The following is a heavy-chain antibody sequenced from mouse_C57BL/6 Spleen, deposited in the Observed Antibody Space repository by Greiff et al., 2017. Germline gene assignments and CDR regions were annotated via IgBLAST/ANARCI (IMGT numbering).Heavy chain of an antibody. J-gene: IGHJ3*01. CDR2: IDPETGGT. Sequence: VQLQQSGAELVRPGASVTLSCKASGYTFTDYEMHWVKQTPVHGLEWIGAIDPETGGTAYNQKFKGKAILTVDKSSSTAYMELRSLTSEDSAVYYCTRYHFAYWGQGTLVTVSA. CDR1: GYTFTDYE. V-gene: IGHV1-15*01. CDR3: TRYHFAY.